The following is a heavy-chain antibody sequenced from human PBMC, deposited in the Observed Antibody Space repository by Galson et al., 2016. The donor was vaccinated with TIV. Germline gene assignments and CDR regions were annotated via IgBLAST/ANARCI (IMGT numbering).Heavy chain of an antibody. V-gene: IGHV1-18*01. J-gene: IGHJ6*02. D-gene: IGHD1-14*01. Sequence: SVKVSCKASGYTFSTFGISWVRQAPGQGLEWMEWISGYNGNTNYPQNFQGRVTMTTDTSTSTAYLELRSLSYDDPTVYFGTRAFGSYQHLTDPYYYYALDGWGQGTTVTVSS. CDR2: ISGYNGNT. CDR1: GYTFSTFG. CDR3: TRAFGSYQHLTDPYYYYALDG.